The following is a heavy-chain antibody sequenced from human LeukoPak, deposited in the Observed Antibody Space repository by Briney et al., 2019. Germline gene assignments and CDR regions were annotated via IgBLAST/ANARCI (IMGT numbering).Heavy chain of an antibody. CDR1: AASISSGSYY. CDR2: IYISGST. Sequence: SETLSLTCTVSAASISSGSYYWNWIRQPAGKGLEWIGLIYISGSTNYNPSLKSRVTISIDTSKTQFSLKLSSVTAADTAVYYCARGYSYGPNYFDYWGQGTLVTVSS. D-gene: IGHD5-18*01. V-gene: IGHV4-61*02. CDR3: ARGYSYGPNYFDY. J-gene: IGHJ4*02.